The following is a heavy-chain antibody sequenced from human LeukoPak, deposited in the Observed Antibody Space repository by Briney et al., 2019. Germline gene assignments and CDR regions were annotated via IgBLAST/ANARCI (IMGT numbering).Heavy chain of an antibody. Sequence: ASVKVSCKASGYTFTTYSMNWVRQAPGQGLEWMGWINTNTGNPTYAQGFTGRFVFSLDTSVSTAYLQISGLKAEDTAVYYCARDQEGFDYWGQGTLVTVSS. CDR1: GYTFTTYS. CDR3: ARDQEGFDY. J-gene: IGHJ4*02. CDR2: INTNTGNP. V-gene: IGHV7-4-1*02.